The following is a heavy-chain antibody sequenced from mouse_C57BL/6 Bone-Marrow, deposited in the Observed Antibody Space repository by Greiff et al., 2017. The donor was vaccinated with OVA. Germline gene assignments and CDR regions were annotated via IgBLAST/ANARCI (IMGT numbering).Heavy chain of an antibody. D-gene: IGHD1-1*01. Sequence: VHLVESGPGLVAPSQSLSITCTVSGFSLTSYAISWVRQPPGKGLEWLGVILTGGGTNYNSALKSRLSISKDNSKSQVFLKMNSLQTDDTARYYCARITNYYGSSYGGYYFDYWGQGTTLTVSS. J-gene: IGHJ2*01. CDR1: GFSLTSYA. CDR3: ARITNYYGSSYGGYYFDY. V-gene: IGHV2-9-1*01. CDR2: ILTGGGT.